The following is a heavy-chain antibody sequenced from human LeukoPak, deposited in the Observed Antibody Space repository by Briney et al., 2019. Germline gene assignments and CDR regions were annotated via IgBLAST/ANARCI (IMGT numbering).Heavy chain of an antibody. V-gene: IGHV3-23*01. CDR2: ISGSGGST. Sequence: GSLRLSCAASGFTFSSYAMSWVRQAPGKGLEWVSAISGSGGSTYYADSVKGRFTISRDNSKNTLYLQMNSLRAEDTAVYYCAKNFYYDSSGYYYQDAFDIWGQGTMVTVSS. CDR1: GFTFSSYA. CDR3: AKNFYYDSSGYYYQDAFDI. D-gene: IGHD3-22*01. J-gene: IGHJ3*02.